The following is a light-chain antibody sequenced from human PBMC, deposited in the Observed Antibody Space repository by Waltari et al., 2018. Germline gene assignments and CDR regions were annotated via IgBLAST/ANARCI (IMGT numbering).Light chain of an antibody. CDR3: ASYTTAIF. CDR2: EVS. Sequence: QSALTQPASVSGSPGQSITISCTGSGSDFRDSTYVSWYQQYPGKAPKLILYEVSHRPSWVSSRFSDSKSDNTASLTISGLQADDESNYYCASYTTAIFFGGGTKLTVL. V-gene: IGLV2-14*03. CDR1: GSDFRDSTY. J-gene: IGLJ2*01.